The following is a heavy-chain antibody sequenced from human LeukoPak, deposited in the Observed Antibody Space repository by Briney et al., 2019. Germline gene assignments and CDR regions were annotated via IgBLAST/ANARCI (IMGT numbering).Heavy chain of an antibody. CDR3: ATDTLGIIVPAAKGPYGDYDRGAFDI. D-gene: IGHD2-2*01. J-gene: IGHJ3*02. CDR2: FNPKDVET. CDR1: GYTLTELS. V-gene: IGHV1-24*01. Sequence: ASVKVSCKVSGYTLTELSMHWVRQAPGKGLDWMGGFNPKDVETIYAQKFQGRVTMTEDTSTDTAYMELSSLRSEDTAVYYCATDTLGIIVPAAKGPYGDYDRGAFDIWGQGTMVTVSS.